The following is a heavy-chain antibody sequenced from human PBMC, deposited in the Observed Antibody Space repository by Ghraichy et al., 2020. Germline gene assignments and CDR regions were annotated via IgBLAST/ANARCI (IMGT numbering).Heavy chain of an antibody. D-gene: IGHD6-19*01. CDR2: MNPNSGNT. J-gene: IGHJ6*02. CDR3: ARGGSSGWYDVYYYYYGMDV. CDR1: GYTFTSYD. Sequence: ASVKVSCKASGYTFTSYDINWVRQATGQGLEWMGWMNPNSGNTGYAQKFQGRVTMTRNTSISTAYMELSSLRSEDTAVYYCARGGSSGWYDVYYYYYGMDVWGQGTTVTVSS. V-gene: IGHV1-8*01.